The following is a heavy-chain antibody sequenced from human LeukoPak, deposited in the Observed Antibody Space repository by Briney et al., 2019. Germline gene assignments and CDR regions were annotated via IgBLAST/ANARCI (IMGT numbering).Heavy chain of an antibody. CDR3: ARTRITMVRGVSPPFDP. CDR1: GGSFSGYY. Sequence: NSSETLSLTCAVYGGSFSGYYWSWIRQPPGKGLEWIGEINHSGSTNYNPSLKSRVTISVDTSKNQFSLKLSSVTAADTAVYYCARTRITMVRGVSPPFDPWGQGTLVTVSS. J-gene: IGHJ5*02. V-gene: IGHV4-34*01. D-gene: IGHD3-10*01. CDR2: INHSGST.